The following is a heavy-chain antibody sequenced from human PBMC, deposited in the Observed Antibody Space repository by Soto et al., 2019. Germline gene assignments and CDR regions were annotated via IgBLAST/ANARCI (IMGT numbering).Heavy chain of an antibody. J-gene: IGHJ3*02. D-gene: IGHD3-3*02. CDR3: VRYDRINMKPYSPEGFHI. Sequence: SETLSLTCTVSGDSISSSNSHWGWTRQPPGKGLEYIGSVYYGGAIFYSGNIYYNPSLKRRVTISVDTSKNQFSLRLSSVTAAGTGVYYCVRYDRINMKPYSPEGFHIWGQGTMFTV. CDR1: GDSISSSNSH. V-gene: IGHV4-39*01. CDR2: VYYGGAIFYSGNI.